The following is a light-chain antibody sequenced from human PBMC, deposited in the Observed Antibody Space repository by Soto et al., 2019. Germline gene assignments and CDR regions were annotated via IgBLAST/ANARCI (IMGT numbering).Light chain of an antibody. CDR3: QKYKSAPSLA. V-gene: IGKV1-27*01. Sequence: DIQMTQSPSSLSASVGDRVTITCRASQGISNFLAWYQHKPGKVPKLLIYAASTLKLGVPSRFSGSGSGTDFTLTISSLQPEDVATYYCQKYKSAPSLAFGGGTKVEIK. CDR2: AAS. J-gene: IGKJ4*01. CDR1: QGISNF.